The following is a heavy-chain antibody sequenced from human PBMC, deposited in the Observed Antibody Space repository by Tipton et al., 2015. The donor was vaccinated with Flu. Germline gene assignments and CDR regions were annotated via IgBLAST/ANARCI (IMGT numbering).Heavy chain of an antibody. CDR1: GGSISSYY. D-gene: IGHD2-15*01. CDR3: ARSLNRCSGGSCYSGYYYYYGMDV. Sequence: TLSLTCTVSGGSISSYYWSWIRQPPGKGLEWIGYIYYSGSTNYNPSLKSRVTISVDTSKNQFSLKLSSVTAADTAVHYCARSLNRCSGGSCYSGYYYYYGMDVWGQGTTVTVSS. V-gene: IGHV4-59*08. CDR2: IYYSGST. J-gene: IGHJ6*02.